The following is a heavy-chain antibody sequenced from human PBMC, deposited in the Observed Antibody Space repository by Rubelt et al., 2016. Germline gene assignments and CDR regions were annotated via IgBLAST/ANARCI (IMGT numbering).Heavy chain of an antibody. CDR1: GFTFDGYA. V-gene: IGHV3-9*01. Sequence: PGRSLRLSCAASGFTFDGYAMHWVRQAPGKGLEWVSSISWTGDFTGYADSLQGRFTISRDNAKNSLYLQMNSLQPEDTALYFCAKDWTYDSSGYNPGRDYGMDVWGQGTTVTVSS. CDR3: AKDWTYDSSGYNPGRDYGMDV. CDR2: ISWTGDFT. J-gene: IGHJ6*02. D-gene: IGHD3-22*01.